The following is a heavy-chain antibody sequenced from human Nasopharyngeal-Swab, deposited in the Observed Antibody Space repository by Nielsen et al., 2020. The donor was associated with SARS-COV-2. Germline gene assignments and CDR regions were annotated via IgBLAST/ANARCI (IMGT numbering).Heavy chain of an antibody. D-gene: IGHD2-2*03. V-gene: IGHV3-49*02. CDR3: TSPGYCSSTSCYPDNWFDP. CDR2: IRSEAYGGTT. Sequence: WIRQPPGKGLEWVGFIRSEAYGGTTEYAASVKGRFTISRDDSKSIAYLQMNSLKTEDTAVYYCTSPGYCSSTSCYPDNWFDPWGQRTLVTVSS. J-gene: IGHJ5*02.